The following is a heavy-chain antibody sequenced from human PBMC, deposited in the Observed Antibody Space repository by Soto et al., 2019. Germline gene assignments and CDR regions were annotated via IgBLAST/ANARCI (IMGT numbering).Heavy chain of an antibody. V-gene: IGHV4-38-2*01. CDR3: ARYCSGGSCYRPSYQFDY. D-gene: IGHD2-15*01. CDR2: IYHSGST. Sequence: PSETLSLTCAVSGYSISSGYYWGWIRQPPGKGLEWIGSIYHSGSTYYNPSLKSRVTISADKSISTAYLQWSSLKASDTAMYYCARYCSGGSCYRPSYQFDYWGQGTLVTVSS. J-gene: IGHJ4*02. CDR1: GYSISSGYY.